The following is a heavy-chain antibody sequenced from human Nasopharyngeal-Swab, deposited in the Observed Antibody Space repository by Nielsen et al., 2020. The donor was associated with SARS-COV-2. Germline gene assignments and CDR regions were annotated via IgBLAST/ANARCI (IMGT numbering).Heavy chain of an antibody. CDR3: ARQVSKGGNDY. Sequence: KVSCKASGYTFTSYWIGWVRQMPGKGLEWMGIIYPGDSDTRYSPSFQGQVTISADKSISTAYLQWSSLKASDTAMYYCARQVSKGGNDYWGQGTLVTVSS. D-gene: IGHD4-23*01. CDR2: IYPGDSDT. V-gene: IGHV5-51*01. J-gene: IGHJ4*02. CDR1: GYTFTSYW.